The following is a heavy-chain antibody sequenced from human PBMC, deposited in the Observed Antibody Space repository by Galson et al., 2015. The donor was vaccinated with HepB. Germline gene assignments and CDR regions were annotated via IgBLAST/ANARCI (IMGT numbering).Heavy chain of an antibody. Sequence: SLRLSCAASTFIFSTYSMNWVRQAPGKGLEWVSYISSSSTTIDNADSVKDRFTISRDNAKNSLYLQMNILRAEDTAVYYCARRFCSGGGCYFDFWGQGTLVTVSS. J-gene: IGHJ4*02. CDR1: TFIFSTYS. D-gene: IGHD2-15*01. CDR2: ISSSSTTI. CDR3: ARRFCSGGGCYFDF. V-gene: IGHV3-48*04.